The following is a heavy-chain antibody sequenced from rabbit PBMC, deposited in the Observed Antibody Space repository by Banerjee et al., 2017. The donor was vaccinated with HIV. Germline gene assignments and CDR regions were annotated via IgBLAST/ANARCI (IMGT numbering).Heavy chain of an antibody. Sequence: QEQLEESGGDLVKPEGSLTLTCTASGFSFSSSYWICWVRQAPGKGLEWIACIYAGSSGSTYYASWAKGRFTISKTSSTTVTLQMTSLTAADTATYFCARHTYGYAGYAYAAINLWGPGTLVTVS. V-gene: IGHV1S45*01. J-gene: IGHJ4*01. D-gene: IGHD6-1*01. CDR2: IYAGSSGST. CDR1: GFSFSSSYW. CDR3: ARHTYGYAGYAYAAINL.